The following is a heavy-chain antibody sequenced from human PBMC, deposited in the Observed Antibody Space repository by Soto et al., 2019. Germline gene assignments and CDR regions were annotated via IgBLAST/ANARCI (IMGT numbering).Heavy chain of an antibody. CDR2: IIPILGIA. CDR1: GGTFSSYT. V-gene: IGHV1-69*08. D-gene: IGHD3-3*01. CDR3: AREESTYYDLYYYYMDV. J-gene: IGHJ6*03. Sequence: QVQLVQSGAEVKKPGSSVKVSCKASGGTFSSYTISWVRQAPGQGLEWMGRIIPILGIANYAQKFQGRVTITADKSTSTAYMELSSLRSEDTAVYYCAREESTYYDLYYYYMDVWGKGSTVTVSS.